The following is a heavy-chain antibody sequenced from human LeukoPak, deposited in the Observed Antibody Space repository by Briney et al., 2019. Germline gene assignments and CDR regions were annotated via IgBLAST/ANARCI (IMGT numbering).Heavy chain of an antibody. D-gene: IGHD4-11*01. Sequence: PGGSLRLSCAASGFTFSSYWMSWVRQAPGKGLEWVANIKQDGSEKYYVDSVKGRFTISRDNAKNSLYLQMNSLRAEDTAVYYCARDLSDSNFGGGMDVWGKGTTVTVSS. V-gene: IGHV3-7*01. J-gene: IGHJ6*03. CDR3: ARDLSDSNFGGGMDV. CDR2: IKQDGSEK. CDR1: GFTFSSYW.